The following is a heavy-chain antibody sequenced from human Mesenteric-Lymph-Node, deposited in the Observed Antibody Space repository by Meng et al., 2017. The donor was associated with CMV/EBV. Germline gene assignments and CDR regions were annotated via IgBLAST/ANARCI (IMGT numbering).Heavy chain of an antibody. V-gene: IGHV4-31*03. D-gene: IGHD2-2*01. J-gene: IGHJ6*02. CDR1: GGSISSGDYY. CDR3: ARGVGIVVVPAAHYYYGMDV. CDR2: IYYSGST. Sequence: SETLSLTCTVSGGSISSGDYYWSWIRQHPGKGLEWIGFIYYSGSTYYNPSLKSRVTISVDTSKNQFSLRLSSVTAADTAVYYCARGVGIVVVPAAHYYYGMDVWGQGTTVTVSS.